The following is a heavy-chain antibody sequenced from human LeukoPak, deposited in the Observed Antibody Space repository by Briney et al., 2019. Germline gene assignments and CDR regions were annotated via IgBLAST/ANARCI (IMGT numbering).Heavy chain of an antibody. V-gene: IGHV4-30-2*01. D-gene: IGHD6-6*01. J-gene: IGHJ5*02. CDR2: IYHSGST. Sequence: PSETLSLTCAVSGGSISSGGYSWSWIRQPPGRGLEWIGYIYHSGSTYYNPSLKSRVTISVDRSKNQFSLKLSSVTVADTAVYYCAREDSSSSMGWFDPWGQGTLVTVSS. CDR1: GGSISSGGYS. CDR3: AREDSSSSMGWFDP.